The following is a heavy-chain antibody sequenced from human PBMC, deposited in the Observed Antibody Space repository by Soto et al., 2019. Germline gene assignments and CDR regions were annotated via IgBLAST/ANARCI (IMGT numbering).Heavy chain of an antibody. Sequence: GGSLRLSCAASGFTFSILAMGWVRQAPGKGLEWVSVIDYSGGTTYYTDSVKGRFIISRDNSKKMLYLQMNSLRAEDTAVYYCVKDATRTSGWYYFDYWGQGALVTVSS. CDR3: VKDATRTSGWYYFDY. J-gene: IGHJ4*02. CDR2: IDYSGGTT. V-gene: IGHV3-23*01. D-gene: IGHD6-19*01. CDR1: GFTFSILA.